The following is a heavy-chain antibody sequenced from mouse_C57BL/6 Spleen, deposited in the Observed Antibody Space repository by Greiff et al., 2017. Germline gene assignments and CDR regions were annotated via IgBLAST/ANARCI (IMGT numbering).Heavy chain of an antibody. CDR2: IYPGDGDT. CDR1: GYAFSSYW. J-gene: IGHJ3*01. D-gene: IGHD1-1*01. V-gene: IGHV1-80*01. Sequence: VKLMESGAELVKPGASVKISCKASGYAFSSYWMNWVKQRPGKGLEWIGQIYPGDGDTNYNGKFKGKATLTADKSSSTAYMQLSSLTSEDSAVYFCARGPYYYGSSSAWFAYWGQGTLVTVSA. CDR3: ARGPYYYGSSSAWFAY.